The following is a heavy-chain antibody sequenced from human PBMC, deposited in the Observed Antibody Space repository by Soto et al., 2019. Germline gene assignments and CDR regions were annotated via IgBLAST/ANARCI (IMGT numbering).Heavy chain of an antibody. J-gene: IGHJ6*03. V-gene: IGHV1-8*01. D-gene: IGHD6-13*01. Sequence: ASVTVSCKASVYTFTSYDINWVRQATGQGLEWMGWMNPNSGNTGYAQKFQGRVTMTRNTSISTAYMELSSLRSEDTAVYYCAKDGIAAAGTQNYYYYYMDVWGKGTTVTVSS. CDR3: AKDGIAAAGTQNYYYYYMDV. CDR1: VYTFTSYD. CDR2: MNPNSGNT.